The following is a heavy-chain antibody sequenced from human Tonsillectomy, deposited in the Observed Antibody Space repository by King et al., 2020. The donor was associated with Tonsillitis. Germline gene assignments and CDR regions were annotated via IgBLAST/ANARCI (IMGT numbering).Heavy chain of an antibody. CDR2: VKPHGSTA. CDR1: GFTFRNYG. V-gene: IGHV3-30*03. J-gene: IGHJ4*02. CDR3: AIVSGVCNDPFDC. D-gene: IGHD1-1*01. Sequence: VQLVESGGGVVQPGRSLRLSCVASGFTFRNYGMNWVRQAPGKGLEWVAVVKPHGSTALYADSVKGRFAISRDNSKDTLYLHMNSLRVEDTAVYYCAIVSGVCNDPFDCWGQGTLVTVSS.